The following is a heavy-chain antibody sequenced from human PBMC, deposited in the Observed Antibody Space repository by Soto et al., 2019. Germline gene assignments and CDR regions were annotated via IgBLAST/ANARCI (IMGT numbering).Heavy chain of an antibody. CDR3: AHRPIVGAAI. CDR2: IFHSGST. CDR1: GGSISNSNC. J-gene: IGHJ4*02. Sequence: QVQLQESGPGLVKPSGTLSLTCAVFGGSISNSNCWTWVRQPPGKGLDWIGEIFHSGSTNYNSSLMGRVTISVDKANNQFSLKLSSVTAADTAVYYCAHRPIVGAAIWGQGTLVTVSS. V-gene: IGHV4-4*02. D-gene: IGHD1-26*01.